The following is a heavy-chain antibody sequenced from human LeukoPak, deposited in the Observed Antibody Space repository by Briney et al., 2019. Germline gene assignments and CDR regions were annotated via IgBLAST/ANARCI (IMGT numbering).Heavy chain of an antibody. V-gene: IGHV3-7*03. CDR2: IKEDGSEK. CDR3: ARRGPTDY. D-gene: IGHD3-10*01. CDR1: GFSFSGYW. Sequence: GGSLRLSCAASGFSFSGYWMTWVRQAPGKGLEWVANIKEDGSEKYYADFVKGRFTISRDNAKNSLDLQMNSLRAEDTAVYYWARRGPTDYWGQEPLFTVS. J-gene: IGHJ4*02.